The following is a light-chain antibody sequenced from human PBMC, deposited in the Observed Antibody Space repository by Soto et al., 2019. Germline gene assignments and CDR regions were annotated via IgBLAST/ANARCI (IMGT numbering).Light chain of an antibody. CDR2: EVS. CDR3: SSYTSSSIDYV. Sequence: QSALTQPASVSGSPGQSITISCTGTSSDVGGYNYVSWYQQHPGKAPKLMIYEVSNRPSGVSNRLSGSKSGNTASLTISGLQAEDEADYSCSSYTSSSIDYVFGTGTKLTVL. V-gene: IGLV2-14*01. CDR1: SSDVGGYNY. J-gene: IGLJ1*01.